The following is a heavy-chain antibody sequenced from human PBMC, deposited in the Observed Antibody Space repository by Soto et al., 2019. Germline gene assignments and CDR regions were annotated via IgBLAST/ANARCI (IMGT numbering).Heavy chain of an antibody. CDR3: ARIVRGIVITYYYMDV. CDR2: ILYSGST. V-gene: IGHV4-39*01. D-gene: IGHD2-21*01. J-gene: IGHJ6*03. Sequence: QVQLQESGPGLVKPSETLSLTCTVSGGSISSSSYYWGWIRQPPGKGLEWIGSILYSGSTYINPSLQRRVTISADTSTNQFSLKLRSVTAADTAVYYCARIVRGIVITYYYMDVWGKGTTVTVSS. CDR1: GGSISSSSYY.